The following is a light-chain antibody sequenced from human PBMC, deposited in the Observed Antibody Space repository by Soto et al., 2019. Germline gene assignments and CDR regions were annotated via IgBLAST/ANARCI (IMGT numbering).Light chain of an antibody. Sequence: IQLTQSPSSLSASVGDRVTVTCRASQDINKFLAWFQQKPGKAPNLLIFSASTLQSAVPSRFSGGGSGTDFTLTNDSLQPEEFATYYCQQLKTYPYTFGQGTKLEIK. V-gene: IGKV1-9*01. CDR3: QQLKTYPYT. J-gene: IGKJ2*01. CDR1: QDINKF. CDR2: SAS.